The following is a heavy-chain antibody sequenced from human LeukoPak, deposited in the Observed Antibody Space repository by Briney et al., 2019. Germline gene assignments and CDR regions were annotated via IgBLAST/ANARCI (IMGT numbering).Heavy chain of an antibody. V-gene: IGHV4-30-2*01. J-gene: IGHJ3*02. D-gene: IGHD3-22*01. CDR3: ARVLTYYYDSSGYYIGAFDI. CDR2: IYHSGST. CDR1: GGSISSGGYS. Sequence: SETLSLTCAVSGGSISSGGYSWSWIRQPPGKGLEWIGYIYHSGSTYYNPSLKSRVTISVDRSKNQFSLKLSSVTAADTAVYYCARVLTYYYDSSGYYIGAFDIWGQGTMVTVSS.